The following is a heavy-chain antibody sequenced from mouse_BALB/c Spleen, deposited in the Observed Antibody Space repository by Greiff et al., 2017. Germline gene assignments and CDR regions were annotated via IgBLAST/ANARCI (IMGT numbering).Heavy chain of an antibody. CDR2: IWSGGST. J-gene: IGHJ3*01. CDR1: GFSLTSYG. Sequence: VKLVESGPGLVQPSQSLSITCTVSGFSLTSYGVHWVRQSPGKGLEWLGVIWSGGSTDYNAAFISRLSISKDNSKSQVFFKMNSLQADDTAIYYCARNDYDEEVWFAYWGQGTLVTVSA. V-gene: IGHV2-4-1*01. CDR3: ARNDYDEEVWFAY. D-gene: IGHD2-4*01.